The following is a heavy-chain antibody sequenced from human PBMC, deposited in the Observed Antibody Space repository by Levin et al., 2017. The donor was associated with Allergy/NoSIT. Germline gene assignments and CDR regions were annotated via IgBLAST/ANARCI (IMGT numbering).Heavy chain of an antibody. Sequence: QPGGSLRLSCAASGFTFRRNWMTWVRQAPGKGLEWVANINEDGSVKYYVESVEGRFTISRDNAKNSVFLQMNSLRAEDTAVYYCAKPTGTTSLDSWGQGTLLTVSS. D-gene: IGHD1-1*01. V-gene: IGHV3-7*01. CDR2: INEDGSVK. J-gene: IGHJ4*02. CDR3: AKPTGTTSLDS. CDR1: GFTFRRNW.